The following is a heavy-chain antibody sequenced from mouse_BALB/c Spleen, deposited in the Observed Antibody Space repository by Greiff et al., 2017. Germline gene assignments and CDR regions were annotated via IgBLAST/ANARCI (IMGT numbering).Heavy chain of an antibody. Sequence: VQLQQSGPELVKPGASVKISCKASGYSFTGYFMNWVMQSHGKSLEWIGRINPYNGDTFYNQKFKGKATLTVDKSSSTAHMELRSLASEDSAVYYCARGTYYGNYVFAYWGQGTLVTVSA. V-gene: IGHV1-20*02. D-gene: IGHD2-1*01. CDR3: ARGTYYGNYVFAY. CDR1: GYSFTGYF. J-gene: IGHJ3*01. CDR2: INPYNGDT.